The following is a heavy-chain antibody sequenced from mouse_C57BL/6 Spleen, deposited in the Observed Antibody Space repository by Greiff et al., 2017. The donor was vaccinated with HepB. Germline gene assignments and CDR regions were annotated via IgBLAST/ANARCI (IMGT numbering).Heavy chain of an antibody. J-gene: IGHJ1*03. V-gene: IGHV5-9*01. CDR1: GFTFSSYT. CDR3: ARLYSNYGYFDV. D-gene: IGHD2-5*01. Sequence: EVKLMESGGGLVKPGGSLKLSCAASGFTFSSYTMSWVRQTPEKRLEWVATISGGGGNTYYPDSVKGRFTISRDNAKNTLYLQMSSLRSEDTALYYCARLYSNYGYFDVWGTGTTVTVSS. CDR2: ISGGGGNT.